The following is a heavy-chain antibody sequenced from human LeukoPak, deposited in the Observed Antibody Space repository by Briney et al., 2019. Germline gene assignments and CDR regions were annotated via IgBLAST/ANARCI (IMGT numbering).Heavy chain of an antibody. CDR3: VRSVFS. Sequence: GGSLRLSCAASGFTVNNEYMYWVRQAPGRGLECVSLIYADGRTFYTDSVRGRFTISRDNSRNTVDLQMNRLRAGDTAVYFCVRSVFSWGQGTRVTVSS. J-gene: IGHJ5*02. D-gene: IGHD2-8*01. CDR1: GFTVNNEY. CDR2: IYADGRT. V-gene: IGHV3-66*01.